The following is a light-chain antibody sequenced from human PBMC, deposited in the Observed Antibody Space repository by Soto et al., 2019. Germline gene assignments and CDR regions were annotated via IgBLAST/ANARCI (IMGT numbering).Light chain of an antibody. CDR1: QSISSPY. CDR2: GAS. Sequence: EIVLTQSPGTLSLSPGERATLSCRASQSISSPYLAWYQQKPGQAPRLLIYGASTRATGLPARFSGSGSGTEFTLTISSLQSEDFAVYYCQQYNNWPITFGQGTRLEIK. V-gene: IGKV3-15*01. CDR3: QQYNNWPIT. J-gene: IGKJ5*01.